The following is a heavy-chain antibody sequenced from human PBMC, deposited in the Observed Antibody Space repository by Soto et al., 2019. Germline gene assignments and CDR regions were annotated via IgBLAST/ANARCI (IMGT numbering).Heavy chain of an antibody. D-gene: IGHD5-18*01. CDR2: ISSSGSTI. CDR3: ARDGQLWPLDY. J-gene: IGHJ4*02. V-gene: IGHV3-11*01. CDR1: GFTFSDYY. Sequence: GGPLRRSCAGSGFTFSDYYMSWILQAPGKGLEWVSYISSSGSTIYYADSVKGRFTISRDNAKNSLYLQMNSLRAEDTAVYYCARDGQLWPLDYWGQGSLVTVSS.